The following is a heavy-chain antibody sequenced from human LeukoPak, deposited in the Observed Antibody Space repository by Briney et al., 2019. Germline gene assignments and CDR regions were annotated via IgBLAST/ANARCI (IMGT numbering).Heavy chain of an antibody. J-gene: IGHJ4*02. Sequence: PLETLSLTCTVSGGSISSYYWSWIRQPTGKGLEWIGYIYYSGSTNYNPSLKSRVTISVDTSKNQFSLKLSSVTAADTAVYYCAREALNAHDSSGYYAWGQGTLVTVSS. D-gene: IGHD3-22*01. CDR2: IYYSGST. CDR1: GGSISSYY. V-gene: IGHV4-59*01. CDR3: AREALNAHDSSGYYA.